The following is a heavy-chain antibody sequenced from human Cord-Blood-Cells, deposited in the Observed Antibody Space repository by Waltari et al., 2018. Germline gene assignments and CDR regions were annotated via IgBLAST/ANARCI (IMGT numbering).Heavy chain of an antibody. Sequence: QVQLVESGGRVVQPGRSLRLSCAASGFTFSRYAMHWDRQAPGKGGEWVEVISYDGSNKYYAASVNGRFTISRDNSKSTLYLQMKSLRAEDTAVYYCAKAGQLQYYFDYWGQGTLVTVSS. V-gene: IGHV3-30*18. CDR3: AKAGQLQYYFDY. J-gene: IGHJ4*02. CDR1: GFTFSRYA. CDR2: ISYDGSNK. D-gene: IGHD6-6*01.